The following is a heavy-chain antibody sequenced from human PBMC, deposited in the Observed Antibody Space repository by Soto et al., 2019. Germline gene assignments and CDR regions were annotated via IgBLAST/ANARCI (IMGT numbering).Heavy chain of an antibody. CDR3: ARASVAAAGNNWFDP. Sequence: GESLKISCKGSGYSFNSDWIGWVRQMPGKGLEWMGIIYPGDSDTRYSPSFQGQVTISADTSTSTAYMELRSLRSDDTAVYYCARASVAAAGNNWFDPWGQGTLVTVSS. D-gene: IGHD6-13*01. CDR2: IYPGDSDT. J-gene: IGHJ5*02. V-gene: IGHV5-51*01. CDR1: GYSFNSDW.